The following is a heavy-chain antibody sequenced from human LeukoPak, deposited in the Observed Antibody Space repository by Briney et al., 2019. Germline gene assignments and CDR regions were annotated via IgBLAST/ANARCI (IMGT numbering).Heavy chain of an antibody. CDR2: ISWDGGST. V-gene: IGHV3-43D*03. CDR1: GFTFDDYA. D-gene: IGHD3-3*01. CDR3: AREPADFGDNWFDP. Sequence: GGSLRLSCAASGFTFDDYAMHWVRQAPGKGLEWVSLISWDGGSTYYADSVKGRFTISRDNSKNSLYLQMNSLRAEDTALYYCAREPADFGDNWFDPWGQGTLVTVSS. J-gene: IGHJ5*02.